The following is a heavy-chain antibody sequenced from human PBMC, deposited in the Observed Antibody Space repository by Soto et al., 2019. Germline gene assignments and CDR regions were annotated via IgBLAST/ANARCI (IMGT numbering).Heavy chain of an antibody. CDR2: IYSGGST. CDR3: ARAGIAAWPGYFDY. CDR1: GFTVSSNY. J-gene: IGHJ4*02. D-gene: IGHD6-13*01. Sequence: GGSLRLSCAASGFTVSSNYMSWVRQAPGKGLEWVSVIYSGGSTYYADSVKGRFTISRDNSKNTLYLQMNSLRAEDTAVYYCARAGIAAWPGYFDYWGQGTLVTVSS. V-gene: IGHV3-53*01.